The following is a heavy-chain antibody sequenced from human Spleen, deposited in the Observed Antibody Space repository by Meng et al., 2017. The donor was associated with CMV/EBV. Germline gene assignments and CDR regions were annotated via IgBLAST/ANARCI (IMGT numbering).Heavy chain of an antibody. J-gene: IGHJ5*02. CDR2: TYYRSKWYN. CDR3: ARTPAAIEGPNWFDP. Sequence: SCAISGDSVSSNSAAWNWIRQSPSRGLEWLGRTYYRSKWYNDYAVSVKSRITINPDTSKNQFSLQLSSVTAADTAVYYCARTPAAIEGPNWFDPWGQGTLVTVSS. CDR1: GDSVSSNSAA. D-gene: IGHD2-2*01. V-gene: IGHV6-1*01.